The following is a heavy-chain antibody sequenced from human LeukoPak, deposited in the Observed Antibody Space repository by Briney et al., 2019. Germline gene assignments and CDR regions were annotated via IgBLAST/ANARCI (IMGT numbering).Heavy chain of an antibody. CDR2: INWNGGST. CDR1: GFTFDDYG. D-gene: IGHD6-13*01. CDR3: ARDLESSSSWYVDY. J-gene: IGHJ4*02. V-gene: IGHV3-20*04. Sequence: GGSLRLSCAASGFTFDDYGMSWVRQAPGKGLEWVSGINWNGGSTGYADSVKGRFTISRDNAKNSLYLQMNSLRAEDTALYYCARDLESSSSWYVDYWGQGTLVTASS.